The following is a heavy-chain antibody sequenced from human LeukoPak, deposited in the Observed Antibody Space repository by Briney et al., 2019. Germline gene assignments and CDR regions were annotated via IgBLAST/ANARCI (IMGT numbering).Heavy chain of an antibody. CDR1: GFTFSSYW. V-gene: IGHV3-7*01. D-gene: IGHD3-10*01. Sequence: GGSLRLSCAASGFTFSSYWMSWVRQAPGKGLEWVANIKQDGSEKCYVDSVKGRFTISRDNAKNSLYLQMNSLRAEDTAVYYCARGLMVRGTYYYYYYGMGVWGQGTTVTVSS. CDR3: ARGLMVRGTYYYYYYGMGV. J-gene: IGHJ6*02. CDR2: IKQDGSEK.